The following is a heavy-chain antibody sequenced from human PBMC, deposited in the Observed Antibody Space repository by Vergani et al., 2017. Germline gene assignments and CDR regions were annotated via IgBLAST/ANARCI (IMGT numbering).Heavy chain of an antibody. V-gene: IGHV3-33*01. Sequence: QVQLVESAGGVVQPGRSLRLSCAASGFTFNQYGMHWVRQAPGKGLEWVAVTWYDGNNKQYADSVKGRFTISRDNSKSTMYLQMNSLRDEDTGVYYCAGDLRLLYNRFDPWGQGTLVTVSS. CDR1: GFTFNQYG. J-gene: IGHJ5*02. CDR2: TWYDGNNK. D-gene: IGHD1-14*01. CDR3: AGDLRLLYNRFDP.